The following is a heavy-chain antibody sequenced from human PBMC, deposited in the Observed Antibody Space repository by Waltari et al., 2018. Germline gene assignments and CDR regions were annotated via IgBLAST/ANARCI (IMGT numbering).Heavy chain of an antibody. CDR3: TRDKYYYYYGMDV. V-gene: IGHV3-7*03. CDR1: GFTFINFW. J-gene: IGHJ6*02. CDR2: IKQDGSEK. Sequence: EVQLVESGGGLVQPGGSLRLSCAASGFTFINFWMSWVRQAPGKGPEWVANIKQDGSEKYYVDSVKGRFTISRDYARNSLYLQMNSLRDEDTAVYYCTRDKYYYYYGMDVWGQGTTVTVSS.